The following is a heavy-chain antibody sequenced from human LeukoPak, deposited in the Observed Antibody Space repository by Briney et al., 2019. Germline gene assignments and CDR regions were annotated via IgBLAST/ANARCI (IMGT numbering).Heavy chain of an antibody. Sequence: GGSLRLACAASGFTFSSYAMSWVRQAPGKGLEWVSAISGSGGSTYYADSVKGRFTISRDNSKNTLYLQMNSLRAEDTAVYYCAKDLLGVGYSYGPLSDYWGQGTLVTVSS. CDR3: AKDLLGVGYSYGPLSDY. V-gene: IGHV3-23*01. D-gene: IGHD5-18*01. CDR1: GFTFSSYA. CDR2: ISGSGGST. J-gene: IGHJ4*02.